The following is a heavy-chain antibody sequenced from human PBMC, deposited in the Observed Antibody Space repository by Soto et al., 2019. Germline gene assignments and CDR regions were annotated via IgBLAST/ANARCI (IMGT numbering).Heavy chain of an antibody. CDR3: ARAAGHYDFWSGSLKYYGMDV. CDR1: GGSISSSNW. J-gene: IGHJ6*02. CDR2: IYHSGST. D-gene: IGHD3-3*01. V-gene: IGHV4-4*02. Sequence: PSETLSLTCAVSGGSISSSNWWSWVRQPPGKGLEWIGEIYHSGSTNYNPSLKSRVTISVDKSKNQFSLKLSSVTAADTAVYYCARAAGHYDFWSGSLKYYGMDVWGQGTTVTSP.